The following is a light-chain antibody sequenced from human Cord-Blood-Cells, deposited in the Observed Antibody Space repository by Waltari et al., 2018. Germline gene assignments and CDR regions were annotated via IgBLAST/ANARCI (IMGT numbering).Light chain of an antibody. V-gene: IGKV1-39*01. CDR1: QSISSY. CDR2: AAS. J-gene: IGKJ1*01. CDR3: QQGYSTLTWT. Sequence: DFQMTQSPSSLYASVGDSVTITCRASQSISSYLNWYPQKPGKAPKLLIYAASSLQSGVPSRFSGSGSGTDFTLTISSLQPDDFATYYCQQGYSTLTWTFGQGTKVEIK.